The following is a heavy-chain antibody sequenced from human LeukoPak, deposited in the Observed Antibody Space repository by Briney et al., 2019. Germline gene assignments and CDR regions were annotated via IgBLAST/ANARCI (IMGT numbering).Heavy chain of an antibody. D-gene: IGHD3-22*01. J-gene: IGHJ4*02. V-gene: IGHV1-18*01. CDR1: GYTFTSYG. Sequence: ASVKVSCKASGYTFTSYGISWVRQAPGQGLEWMGWISAYNGNTNYAQKLQGRVTMTTDTSTSTAYMELRSLRSDDTAVYYCARTQNPNYYDSSGYLGYWGQGILVTVSS. CDR2: ISAYNGNT. CDR3: ARTQNPNYYDSSGYLGY.